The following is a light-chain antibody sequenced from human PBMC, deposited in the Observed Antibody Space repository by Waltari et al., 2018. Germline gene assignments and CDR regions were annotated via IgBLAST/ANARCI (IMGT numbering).Light chain of an antibody. Sequence: DIVMTQSPDSLAVSLGERAHINCKSSQSVLYISNNKNYLAWYQQKPGQPPKLLIYWASTRESGVPDRFSGSGSGTDFTLTISSLQAEDVAVYYCQQYYTTPQTFGQGTKVEIK. J-gene: IGKJ1*01. CDR3: QQYYTTPQT. CDR1: QSVLYISNNKNY. CDR2: WAS. V-gene: IGKV4-1*01.